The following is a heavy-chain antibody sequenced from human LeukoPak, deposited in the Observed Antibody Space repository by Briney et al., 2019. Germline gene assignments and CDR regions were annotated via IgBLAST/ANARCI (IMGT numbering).Heavy chain of an antibody. CDR1: GFIFSDYW. CDR2: IKHDSSDR. J-gene: IGHJ6*03. D-gene: IGHD3-10*01. CDR3: ARLIMVRGVLSDYYHYYMDA. Sequence: GGSLRLSCAASGFIFSDYWMIWVRQAPGRGLEWVANIKHDSSDRHFVDSVKGRFTISRDNAKNSLYLQMNILRAEDTALYYCARLIMVRGVLSDYYHYYMDAWGKGTTVTVSS. V-gene: IGHV3-7*01.